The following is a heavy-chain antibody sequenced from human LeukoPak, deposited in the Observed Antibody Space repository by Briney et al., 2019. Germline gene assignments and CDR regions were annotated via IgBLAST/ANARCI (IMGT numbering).Heavy chain of an antibody. CDR3: ARGHYDILTGYYGAFDI. CDR1: GGSISSSSYY. J-gene: IGHJ3*02. D-gene: IGHD3-9*01. CDR2: IYYSGST. V-gene: IGHV4-39*07. Sequence: SETLSLTCTVSGGSISSSSYYWGWIRQPPGKGLEWIGSIYYSGSTYYNPSLKSRVTISVDTSKNQFSLKLSSVIAADTAVYYCARGHYDILTGYYGAFDIWGQGTMVTVSS.